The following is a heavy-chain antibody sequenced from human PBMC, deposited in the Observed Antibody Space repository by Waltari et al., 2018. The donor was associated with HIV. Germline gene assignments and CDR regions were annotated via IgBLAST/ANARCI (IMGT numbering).Heavy chain of an antibody. Sequence: QVQLQESGPGLVKPSQTLSLTCTVSGGSISSGSYYWSWIRQPAGKGLEWIGRIYTSGSTNYNPSLKSRVTISVDTSKNQFSLKLSSVTAADTAVYYCARAYTAMVYFDYWGQGTLVTVSS. J-gene: IGHJ4*02. CDR3: ARAYTAMVYFDY. V-gene: IGHV4-61*02. D-gene: IGHD5-18*01. CDR1: GGSISSGSYY. CDR2: IYTSGST.